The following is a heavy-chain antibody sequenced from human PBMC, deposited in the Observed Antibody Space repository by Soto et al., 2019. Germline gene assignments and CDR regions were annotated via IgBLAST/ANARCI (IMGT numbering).Heavy chain of an antibody. CDR1: AYTFTNFY. J-gene: IGHJ5*02. Sequence: QVQLVQSGAEVKKPGASVKISCKASAYTFTNFYVHWVRQAPGLGLEWMGIINPNDDTTTYTQKFQGKVTMTSDTSTSTVYMELSSLRSEDAGVYYCARGRGPRNKPGGWFDPWGQGTLVTVSS. CDR2: INPNDDTT. CDR3: ARGRGPRNKPGGWFDP. V-gene: IGHV1-46*01.